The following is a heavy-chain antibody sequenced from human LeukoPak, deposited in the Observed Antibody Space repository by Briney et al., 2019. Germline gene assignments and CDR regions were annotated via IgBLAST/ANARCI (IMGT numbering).Heavy chain of an antibody. Sequence: ASVKVSCKASGYTFTSYGISWVRQAPGQGLEWMGWISAYNGNTNYAQKLQGRVTMTTDTSTSTAYMELRSLRSDDTAVYYCARDITMIVVAEKWFDLWGQGTLVTVSS. D-gene: IGHD3-22*01. CDR2: ISAYNGNT. CDR1: GYTFTSYG. CDR3: ARDITMIVVAEKWFDL. V-gene: IGHV1-18*01. J-gene: IGHJ5*02.